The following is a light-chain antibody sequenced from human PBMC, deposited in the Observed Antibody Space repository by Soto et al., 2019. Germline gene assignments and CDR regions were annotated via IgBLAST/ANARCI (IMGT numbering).Light chain of an antibody. CDR2: GAS. V-gene: IGKV3D-20*02. Sequence: EIVLTQSPGTLSLSPGERATRACRTSQSVSSSSLAWYQQKPGQAPRLVXYGASSRATGTPDRFSGSGSGTDFTLTISSLEPEDFAVYYCQQRSRWPPITFGQGTRLEIK. CDR3: QQRSRWPPIT. J-gene: IGKJ5*01. CDR1: QSVSSSS.